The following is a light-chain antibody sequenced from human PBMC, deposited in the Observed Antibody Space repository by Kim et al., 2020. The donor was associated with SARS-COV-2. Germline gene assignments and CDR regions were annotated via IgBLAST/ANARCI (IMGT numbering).Light chain of an antibody. CDR1: GSNIGEGYD. CDR3: QSYDRRLSCYV. CDR2: SNN. V-gene: IGLV1-40*01. J-gene: IGLJ1*01. Sequence: QSVLTQPPSVSGAPGQRVTISCTGSGSNIGEGYDVHWYQQLPGKAPKFLIYSNNNRPSGVPDRFSASKTGTSASLAITGLQAEDEAAYYCQSYDRRLSCYVFGTGTKVTVL.